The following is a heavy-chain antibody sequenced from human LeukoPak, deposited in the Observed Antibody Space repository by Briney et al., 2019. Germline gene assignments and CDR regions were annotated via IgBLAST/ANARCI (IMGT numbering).Heavy chain of an antibody. V-gene: IGHV3-7*01. J-gene: IGHJ4*02. CDR2: VKEDGRQK. CDR3: AREAY. Sequence: GGSLRLSCAASGFTFSRYCMSWVRQAPGKGLEWVASVKEDGRQKNYADTVKGRFTISRDNAKKSLVLQMNSLRAEDTAVYYCAREAYWGPGTLVSVSS. CDR1: GFTFSRYC.